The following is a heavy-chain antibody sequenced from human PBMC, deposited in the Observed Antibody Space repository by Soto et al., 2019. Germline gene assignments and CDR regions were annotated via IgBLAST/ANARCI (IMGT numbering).Heavy chain of an antibody. V-gene: IGHV4-59*01. Sequence: SETLSLTYTVSGGSISSYYWSWIRQPPGKGLEWIGYIYYSGSTTYNPSLESRVIISVDTSKNQFSLKLSSVTAADTAVYYCARLRRDRYCSGGSCQNYYYGMDVWGQGTTVTVSS. CDR1: GGSISSYY. D-gene: IGHD2-15*01. J-gene: IGHJ6*02. CDR3: ARLRRDRYCSGGSCQNYYYGMDV. CDR2: IYYSGST.